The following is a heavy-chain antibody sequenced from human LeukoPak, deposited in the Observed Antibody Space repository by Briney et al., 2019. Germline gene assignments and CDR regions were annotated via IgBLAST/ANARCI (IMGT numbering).Heavy chain of an antibody. CDR2: ISWNSGSI. CDR3: AKDNDDILTGEFDY. Sequence: PGGSLRLSCAASGFTFSSYAMSWVRQAPGKGLEWVSGISWNSGSIGYADSVKGRFTISRDNAKNSLYLQMNSLRAEDTALYYCAKDNDDILTGEFDYWGQGTLVTVSS. D-gene: IGHD3-9*01. J-gene: IGHJ4*02. CDR1: GFTFSSYA. V-gene: IGHV3-9*01.